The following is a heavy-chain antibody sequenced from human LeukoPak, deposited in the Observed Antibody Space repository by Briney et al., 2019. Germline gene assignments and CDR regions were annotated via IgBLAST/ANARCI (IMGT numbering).Heavy chain of an antibody. CDR1: GYTFTSYG. J-gene: IGHJ2*01. Sequence: ASVKVSCKVSGYTFTSYGISWVRQAPGQGLEWMGWISAYNGNTNYAQKLQGRVTMTTDTSTSTAYMELRSLRSDDTAVYYCAREGYYYDSSGYYRSDWYFDLWGRGTLVTVSS. CDR3: AREGYYYDSSGYYRSDWYFDL. V-gene: IGHV1-18*01. D-gene: IGHD3-22*01. CDR2: ISAYNGNT.